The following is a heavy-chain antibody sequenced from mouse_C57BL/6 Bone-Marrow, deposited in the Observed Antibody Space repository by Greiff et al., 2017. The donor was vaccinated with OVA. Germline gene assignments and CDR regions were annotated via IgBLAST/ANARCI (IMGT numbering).Heavy chain of an antibody. D-gene: IGHD2-1*01. CDR2: IDPETGGT. Sequence: QVQLQQSGAELVRPGASVTLSCKASGYTFTDYEMHWVKQTPVHGLEWIGAIDPETGGTAYNQKFKDKATLTVDKSSSTAYMQLSSLTSEDSAVYYCAREALLSYYAMDYWGQGTSVTVSS. J-gene: IGHJ4*01. CDR1: GYTFTDYE. CDR3: AREALLSYYAMDY. V-gene: IGHV1-15*01.